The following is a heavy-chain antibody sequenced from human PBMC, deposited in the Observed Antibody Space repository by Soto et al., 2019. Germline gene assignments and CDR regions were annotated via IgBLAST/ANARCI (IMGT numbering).Heavy chain of an antibody. V-gene: IGHV4-31*03. CDR3: ARDDSEYYRDSVGSMGPSHWFDP. J-gene: IGHJ5*02. Sequence: QVQLQESGPGLVKPSQTLSLTCSVAGGSITSGGYYWSWIRQHPGKGLEWIGYIFYSGRTDYHPSLTGRVTTSVDTSENQLSLNLNSVTAAATAVYYCARDDSEYYRDSVGSMGPSHWFDPWGQGTLVTVSS. CDR2: IFYSGRT. D-gene: IGHD3-10*01. CDR1: GGSITSGGYY.